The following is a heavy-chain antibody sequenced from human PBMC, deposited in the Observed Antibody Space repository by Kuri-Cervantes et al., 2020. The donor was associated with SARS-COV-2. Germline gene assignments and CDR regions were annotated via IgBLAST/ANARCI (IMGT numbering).Heavy chain of an antibody. CDR3: ARVGLWAERSGYYYYFDY. J-gene: IGHJ4*02. CDR1: GGSISSGGYY. D-gene: IGHD3-22*01. Sequence: LRLSCTVSGGSISSGGYYWSWIRQHPGKGLEWIGYIYYSGSTYYNPSLKSRVTISVDTSKNQFSLKLSSVTAADTAVYYCARVGLWAERSGYYYYFDYWGQGTLVTVSS. CDR2: IYYSGST. V-gene: IGHV4-31*02.